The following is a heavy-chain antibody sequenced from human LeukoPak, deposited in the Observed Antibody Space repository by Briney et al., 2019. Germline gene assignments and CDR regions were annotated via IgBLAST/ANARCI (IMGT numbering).Heavy chain of an antibody. CDR3: AKQLGYCSDGSCYFPY. J-gene: IGHJ4*02. CDR1: GFTFSSYA. CDR2: ITGSGGST. V-gene: IGHV3-23*01. D-gene: IGHD2-15*01. Sequence: GGSLRLSCAASGFTFSSYAMSWVRQAPGKGLEWVSAITGSGGSTYYADSVQGRFTISRDNSKSTLCLQMNSLRAEDTAVYYCAKQLGYCSDGSCYFPYWGQGTLVTVSS.